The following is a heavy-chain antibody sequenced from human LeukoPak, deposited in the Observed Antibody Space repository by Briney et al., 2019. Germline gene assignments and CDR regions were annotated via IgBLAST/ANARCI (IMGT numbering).Heavy chain of an antibody. CDR1: GFTFSSYG. Sequence: GGALRLSCAASGFTFSSYGMHWVRQAPGKGLEWVAVISYDGSNTYYADSVKGRFTISRDNSKNMLYLQMNSLRAEDTAVYYCAKPYYYGSRSYMDYWGQGTLVTVSS. J-gene: IGHJ4*02. CDR3: AKPYYYGSRSYMDY. V-gene: IGHV3-30*18. D-gene: IGHD3-10*01. CDR2: ISYDGSNT.